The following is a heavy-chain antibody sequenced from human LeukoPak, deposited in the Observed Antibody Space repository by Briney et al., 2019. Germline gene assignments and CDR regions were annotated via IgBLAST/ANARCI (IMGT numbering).Heavy chain of an antibody. V-gene: IGHV4-34*01. CDR3: ARVKAAASGWFDP. J-gene: IGHJ5*02. D-gene: IGHD6-13*01. CDR2: INHSGST. Sequence: SETLSLTCAVYGGSFSGYYWGWIRQPPGKGLEWIGEINHSGSTNYNPSLKSRVTISVDTSKNQFSLKLSSVTAADTAVYYCARVKAAASGWFDPWGQGTLVTVSS. CDR1: GGSFSGYY.